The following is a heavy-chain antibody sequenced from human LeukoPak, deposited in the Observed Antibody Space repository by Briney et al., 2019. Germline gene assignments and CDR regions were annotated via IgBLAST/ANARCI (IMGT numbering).Heavy chain of an antibody. D-gene: IGHD4-17*01. CDR3: ARHEDYDDAFDI. Sequence: SETLSLTCAVSGYSISSGYYWGWIRQPPGKGLEWIGSIYHSGSTYYNPSLKSRVTISVDTSKNQFSLKLSSVTAAGTAVYYCARHEDYDDAFDIWGQGTWSPSLQ. J-gene: IGHJ3*02. CDR2: IYHSGST. V-gene: IGHV4-38-2*01. CDR1: GYSISSGYY.